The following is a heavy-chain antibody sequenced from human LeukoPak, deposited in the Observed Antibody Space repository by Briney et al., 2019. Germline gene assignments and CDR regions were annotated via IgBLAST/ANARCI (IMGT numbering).Heavy chain of an antibody. CDR2: ISSDGSNK. D-gene: IGHD3-9*01. V-gene: IGHV3-30*01. CDR1: GFTLSSYA. Sequence: GGSLRLSCAAPGFTLSSYAMHWVRQAPGKGLQWVAVISSDGSNKYYADSVKGRFTISRDNSKNTLYLQMNSLRAEDTSVYYCARGPYFDWLLDYWGQGILVTVSS. CDR3: ARGPYFDWLLDY. J-gene: IGHJ4*02.